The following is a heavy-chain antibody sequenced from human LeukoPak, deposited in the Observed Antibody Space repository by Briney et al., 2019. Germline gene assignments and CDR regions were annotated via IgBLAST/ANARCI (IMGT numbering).Heavy chain of an antibody. Sequence: GGSLRLSCVASGFSFSDYWMSWVRQAPGKGLEWVANIKEDGSAEYYVDSVKGRLTISRDNAKNSLYLQMSSLRAEDTAVYYCARARSGYYFDYWGQGTLVTVSS. CDR1: GFSFSDYW. CDR3: ARARSGYYFDY. V-gene: IGHV3-7*01. J-gene: IGHJ4*02. D-gene: IGHD3-22*01. CDR2: IKEDGSAE.